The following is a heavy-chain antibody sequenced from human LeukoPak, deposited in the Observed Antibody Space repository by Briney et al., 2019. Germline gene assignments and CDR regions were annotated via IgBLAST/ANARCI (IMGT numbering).Heavy chain of an antibody. Sequence: LETLSLTCAVYGGSFSGYYWSWIRQPPGKGLEWIGYIYYSGSTNYNPSLKSRVTISVDTSKNQFSLKLSSVTAADTAVYYCARGDYYDSSGYYHLRAFAFDIWGQGTMVTVSS. CDR1: GGSFSGYY. J-gene: IGHJ3*02. V-gene: IGHV4-59*01. D-gene: IGHD3-22*01. CDR2: IYYSGST. CDR3: ARGDYYDSSGYYHLRAFAFDI.